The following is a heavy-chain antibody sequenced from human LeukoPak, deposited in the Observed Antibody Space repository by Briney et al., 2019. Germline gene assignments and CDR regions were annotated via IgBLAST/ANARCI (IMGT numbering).Heavy chain of an antibody. D-gene: IGHD2-15*01. V-gene: IGHV4-34*01. CDR3: ARGLGLLAVAYCSGGSCYSSPRANYGLDV. J-gene: IGHJ6*04. Sequence: SGTLSLTCAVYGGTFSGYYWSWIRQPPGKGLEWIGEINYSGSTNYNPSFKSRVTISVDTSKNQFSLKLSSVTAADTAVYYCARGLGLLAVAYCSGGSCYSSPRANYGLDVWGKGTTVTVSS. CDR2: INYSGST. CDR1: GGTFSGYY.